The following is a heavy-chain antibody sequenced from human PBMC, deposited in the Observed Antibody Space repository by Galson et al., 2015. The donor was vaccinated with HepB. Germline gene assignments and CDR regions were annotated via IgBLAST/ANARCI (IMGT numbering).Heavy chain of an antibody. CDR1: GFPFRNAW. Sequence: SLRLSCADSGFPFRNAWLSWVRQAPGTGLEWVGRIKSKTDGGTTDYAAPVRGTFTISSEDSKNTLHLQMNSLTTEDTAVYYCTTDVQNPLWLGELSLLHGMDVWGQGTTVTVSS. J-gene: IGHJ6*02. V-gene: IGHV3-15*01. CDR3: TTDVQNPLWLGELSLLHGMDV. CDR2: IKSKTDGGTT. D-gene: IGHD3-10*01.